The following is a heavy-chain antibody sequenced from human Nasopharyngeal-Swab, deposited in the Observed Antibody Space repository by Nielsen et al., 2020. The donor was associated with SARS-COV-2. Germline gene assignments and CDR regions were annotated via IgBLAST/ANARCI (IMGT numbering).Heavy chain of an antibody. J-gene: IGHJ2*01. CDR3: ARGDSYGAFWYFDL. CDR2: IIPILGIA. V-gene: IGHV1-69*04. D-gene: IGHD5-18*01. CDR1: GGTFSSYA. Sequence: SVKVSCKASGGTFSSYAISWVRQAPGQGLEWMGRIIPILGIANYAQKSQGRVTITADKSTSTAYMELSSLRSEDTAVYYCARGDSYGAFWYFDLWGRGTLVTVSS.